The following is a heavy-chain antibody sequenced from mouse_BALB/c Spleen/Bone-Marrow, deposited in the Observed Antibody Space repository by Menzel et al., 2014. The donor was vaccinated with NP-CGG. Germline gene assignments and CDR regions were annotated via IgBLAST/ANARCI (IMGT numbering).Heavy chain of an antibody. D-gene: IGHD2-4*01. CDR3: AVYDYEGFAY. CDR1: GFNIKDTY. V-gene: IGHV14-3*02. Sequence: VQLQQSGTELVKPGASVKLSCTASGFNIKDTYMHWVKQRPEQGLEWIGRIDPANGNTKYDPKFQGKATITADTSSNTAYLQLSSLTSEDTAVYYCAVYDYEGFAYWGQGTLVTVSA. CDR2: IDPANGNT. J-gene: IGHJ3*01.